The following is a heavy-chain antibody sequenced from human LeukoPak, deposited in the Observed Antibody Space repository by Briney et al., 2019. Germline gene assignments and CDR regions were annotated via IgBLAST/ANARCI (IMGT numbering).Heavy chain of an antibody. Sequence: PGGSLRLSCAASGFTVSSNYMSWVRQAPGKGLEWVSVIYSGGSTYYADSVKGRFTISRDNSKNTVDLQMNSLRAEDTAEYYCARGHDYDSSVAYWGQGTLVTVSS. CDR1: GFTVSSNY. CDR3: ARGHDYDSSVAY. CDR2: IYSGGST. V-gene: IGHV3-66*01. J-gene: IGHJ4*02. D-gene: IGHD3-22*01.